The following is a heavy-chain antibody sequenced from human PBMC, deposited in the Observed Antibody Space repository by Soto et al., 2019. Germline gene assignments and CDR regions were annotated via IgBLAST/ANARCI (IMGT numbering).Heavy chain of an antibody. CDR3: ARDMLGPRKAFDV. CDR1: GYTFTSYT. Sequence: ASVKVSCKASGYTFTSYTMHWVRQAPGQRLEWLGWINTGNGNTKHSQKFRGRVTITRDTSASTTYMEVSRLRSEDTAMYYCARDMLGPRKAFDVWGQGTMVTVSS. J-gene: IGHJ3*01. CDR2: INTGNGNT. D-gene: IGHD1-26*01. V-gene: IGHV1-3*04.